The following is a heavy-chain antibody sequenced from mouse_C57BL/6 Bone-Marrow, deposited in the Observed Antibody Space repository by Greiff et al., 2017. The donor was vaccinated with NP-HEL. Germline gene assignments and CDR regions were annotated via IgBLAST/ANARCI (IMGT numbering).Heavy chain of an antibody. J-gene: IGHJ3*01. Sequence: QVQLKQPGAELVMPGASVKLSCKASGYTFTSYWMHWVKQRPGQGLEWIGEIDPSDSYTNYNQKFKGKSTLTVDKSSSTAYMQLSSLTAEDSAVYDCARDGFAYWGQGTLVTVSA. CDR2: IDPSDSYT. V-gene: IGHV1-69*01. CDR1: GYTFTSYW. CDR3: ARDGFAY.